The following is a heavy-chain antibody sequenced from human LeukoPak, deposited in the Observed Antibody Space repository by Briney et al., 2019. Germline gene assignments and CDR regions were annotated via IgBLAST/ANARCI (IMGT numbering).Heavy chain of an antibody. CDR2: ISYDGSNK. J-gene: IGHJ5*02. CDR3: AKEMSGTGFDP. D-gene: IGHD1-14*01. CDR1: GFTFSSYG. Sequence: GGSLTLSCAASGFTFSSYGMHWVRQAPGKGLEWVAVISYDGSNKYYADSVKGRFTISRDNSKNTLYLQMNSLRAEDTAVYYCAKEMSGTGFDPWGQGTLVTVSS. V-gene: IGHV3-30*18.